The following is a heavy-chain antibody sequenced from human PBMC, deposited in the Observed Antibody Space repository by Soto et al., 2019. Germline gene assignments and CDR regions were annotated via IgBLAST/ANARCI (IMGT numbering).Heavy chain of an antibody. V-gene: IGHV3-23*01. J-gene: IGHJ4*02. Sequence: GRSLRLSCAASGFTFSSYAMSWVRQAPGKGLEWVSAISGSGGSTYYADSVKGRFTISRDNSKNTLYLQMNSLRAEDTAVYYCAKLGGDYSNYEFFDYWGQGTLVTVSS. D-gene: IGHD4-4*01. CDR1: GFTFSSYA. CDR3: AKLGGDYSNYEFFDY. CDR2: ISGSGGST.